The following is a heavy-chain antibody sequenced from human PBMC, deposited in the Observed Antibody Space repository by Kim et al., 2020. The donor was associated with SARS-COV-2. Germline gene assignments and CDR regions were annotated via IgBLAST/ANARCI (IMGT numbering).Heavy chain of an antibody. CDR1: QFTFNYAW. D-gene: IGHD2-2*02. Sequence: GGSLRLSCAASQFTFNYAWMSWVRQAPGKGLEWVGRIKSKADGGTTDYAAPVKGRFSISRDDSENTLYLQMGSLKSEDTAIYFCVTGGYTYYYYGMDVWGQGTTVIVSS. CDR2: IKSKADGGTT. J-gene: IGHJ6*02. CDR3: VTGGYTYYYYGMDV. V-gene: IGHV3-15*01.